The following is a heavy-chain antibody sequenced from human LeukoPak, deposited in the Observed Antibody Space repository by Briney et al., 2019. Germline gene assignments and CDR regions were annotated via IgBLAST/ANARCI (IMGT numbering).Heavy chain of an antibody. D-gene: IGHD2-2*01. V-gene: IGHV1-69*13. Sequence: SVKVSCKASGGTFSSYAISWVRQAPGQGLEWMGGIIPIFGTANYAQKFQGRVTITADESTSTAYMELSSLRSEDTAVYYCATGTGYCGSTSCYYYYYYMDVWGKGTTVTVSS. CDR2: IIPIFGTA. CDR1: GGTFSSYA. CDR3: ATGTGYCGSTSCYYYYYYMDV. J-gene: IGHJ6*03.